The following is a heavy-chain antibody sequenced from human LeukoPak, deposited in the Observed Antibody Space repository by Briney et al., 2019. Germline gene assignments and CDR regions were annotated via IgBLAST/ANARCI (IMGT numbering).Heavy chain of an antibody. D-gene: IGHD3-3*01. CDR3: AKVRGITIFGVVINDAFDI. V-gene: IGHV3-23*01. CDR2: ISGSGGST. CDR1: GFTFSSYA. Sequence: GGSLRLSCAASGFTFSSYAMSWVRQAPGKGLEWVSAISGSGGSTYYADSVKGRFTISRDNSKNTLYLQMNSLRAEDTAVYYCAKVRGITIFGVVINDAFDIWGQGTMVTVSS. J-gene: IGHJ3*02.